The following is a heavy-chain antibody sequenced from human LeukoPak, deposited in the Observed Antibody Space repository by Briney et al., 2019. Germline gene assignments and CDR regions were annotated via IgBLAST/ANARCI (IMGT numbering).Heavy chain of an antibody. Sequence: SVKVSCKVSGDTFRSNAVSWVRQGTRQGLEWMGGIIPIFGITNYAQKFQGRITVTADKSTSTAYMELSSLRSEDTAVYYCARGITSGPYYYYYMDVWAKGTTVTVSS. V-gene: IGHV1-69*10. CDR2: IIPIFGIT. D-gene: IGHD3-3*01. CDR1: GDTFRSNA. J-gene: IGHJ6*03. CDR3: ARGITSGPYYYYYMDV.